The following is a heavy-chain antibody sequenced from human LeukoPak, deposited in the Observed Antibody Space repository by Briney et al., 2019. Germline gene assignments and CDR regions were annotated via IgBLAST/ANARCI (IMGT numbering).Heavy chain of an antibody. J-gene: IGHJ3*02. V-gene: IGHV3-7*01. Sequence: GGSPRLSCAASGFTFSRYWMTWVRQAPGKGLEWVANIKEDGSEKYHVDSVKGRFTISRDNAKNSLYLQMNSLRVEDTAVYYCARYYYDDSGYSEDAFDIWGQGTMVTVSS. CDR2: IKEDGSEK. CDR1: GFTFSRYW. CDR3: ARYYYDDSGYSEDAFDI. D-gene: IGHD3-22*01.